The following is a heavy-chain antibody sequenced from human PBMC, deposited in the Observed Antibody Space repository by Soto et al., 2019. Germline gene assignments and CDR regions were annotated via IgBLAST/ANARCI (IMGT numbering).Heavy chain of an antibody. J-gene: IGHJ3*02. V-gene: IGHV5-51*01. D-gene: IGHD2-21*02. Sequence: GESLKISCKGSGYSFTSYWIGWVRQMPGKGLEWMGIIYPGDSDTRYSPSFQGQVTISADKSISTAYLQWSSLKASDTAMYYCARPHFYCGGDCYAFDIWGQGTMVTVSS. CDR2: IYPGDSDT. CDR1: GYSFTSYW. CDR3: ARPHFYCGGDCYAFDI.